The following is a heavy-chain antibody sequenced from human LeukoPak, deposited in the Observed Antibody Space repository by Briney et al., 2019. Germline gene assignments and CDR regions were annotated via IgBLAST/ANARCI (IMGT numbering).Heavy chain of an antibody. CDR2: INTSGNT. V-gene: IGHV4-4*07. CDR1: GGSISYYY. J-gene: IGHJ4*02. D-gene: IGHD1-26*01. CDR3: AKGKVNHLGAFDY. Sequence: PSETLSLTCIVSGGSISYYYWSWIRQPAGKGLEWIGRINTSGNTNYNPSLKSRLTMSVDTSKNQFSVKLNSVTAADTAIYYCAKGKVNHLGAFDYWGQGTLVTVSS.